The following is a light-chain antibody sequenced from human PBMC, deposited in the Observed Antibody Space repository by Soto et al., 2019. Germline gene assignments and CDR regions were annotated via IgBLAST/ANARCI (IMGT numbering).Light chain of an antibody. CDR3: QQYGISPQLT. CDR2: GAS. Sequence: EIVLTQSPGTLSLSPGERATLSCRASQSVSSSYLAWYQQKPGQAPRLLIYGASSRATGIPDRFIGSGSGIYFPLTISRLEPEDFAVYYCQQYGISPQLTCGGGTKGAIK. CDR1: QSVSSSY. J-gene: IGKJ4*01. V-gene: IGKV3-20*01.